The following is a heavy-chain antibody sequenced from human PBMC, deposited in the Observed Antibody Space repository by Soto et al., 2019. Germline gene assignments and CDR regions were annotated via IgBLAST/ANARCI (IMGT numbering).Heavy chain of an antibody. CDR2: IWYDGSNK. V-gene: IGHV3-33*01. D-gene: IGHD3-9*01. CDR3: ASDYDILTGYSWERFDY. Sequence: LRLSCAASGFTFSSYGMHWVRQAPGKGLEWVAVIWYDGSNKYYADSVKGRFTISRDNSKNTLYLQMNSLRAEDTAVYYCASDYDILTGYSWERFDYWGQGTLVTVSS. CDR1: GFTFSSYG. J-gene: IGHJ4*02.